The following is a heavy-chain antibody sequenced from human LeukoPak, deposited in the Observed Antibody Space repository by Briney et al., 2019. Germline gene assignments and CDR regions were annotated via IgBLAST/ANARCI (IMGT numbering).Heavy chain of an antibody. J-gene: IGHJ4*02. CDR2: ISPGDSHP. D-gene: IGHD3-10*01. V-gene: IGHV5-51*01. CDR3: VRQRYYGSGSQLVIDF. CDR1: GYTFTRNW. Sequence: GESLKISCKASGYTFTRNWIGWVRQLPGKGPEWMGIISPGDSHPRYSPSLQGQVTVSADKSKSTAYLEWNSLKASDTAIYYCVRQRYYGSGSQLVIDFWGQGTLVTVSS.